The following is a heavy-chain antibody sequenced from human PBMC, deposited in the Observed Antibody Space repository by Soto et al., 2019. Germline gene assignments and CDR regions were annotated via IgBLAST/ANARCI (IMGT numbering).Heavy chain of an antibody. D-gene: IGHD6-13*01. Sequence: GGSLRLSCAASGFTFSSYGMHWVRQAPGKGLEWVAVISYDGSNKYYADSVKGRFTISRDNSKNTLYLQMNSLRAEDTAVYYCAKGGQGSSWYLYYYYYYGMDVWGQGTTVTVSS. CDR3: AKGGQGSSWYLYYYYYYGMDV. CDR2: ISYDGSNK. CDR1: GFTFSSYG. V-gene: IGHV3-30*18. J-gene: IGHJ6*02.